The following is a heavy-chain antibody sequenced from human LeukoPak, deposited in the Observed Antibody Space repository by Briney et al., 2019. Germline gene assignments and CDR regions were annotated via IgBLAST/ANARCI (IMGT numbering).Heavy chain of an antibody. V-gene: IGHV1-46*01. D-gene: IGHD3-10*01. Sequence: ASVKVSCKASGYTFTGYYMHWVRQAPGQGLEWMGIINPSGGSTSYAQKFQGRVTMTRDTSTSTVYMELSSLRSEDTAVYYCARDWSTMVRGANFDYWGQGTLVTVSS. CDR3: ARDWSTMVRGANFDY. CDR1: GYTFTGYY. CDR2: INPSGGST. J-gene: IGHJ4*02.